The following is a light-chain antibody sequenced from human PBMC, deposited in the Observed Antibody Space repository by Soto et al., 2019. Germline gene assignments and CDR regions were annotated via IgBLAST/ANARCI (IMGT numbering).Light chain of an antibody. J-gene: IGKJ1*01. CDR3: QQYNSWPSWT. Sequence: EIVMTQSPVTLSVSPGERATLSCRASQTVGTNLAWYQQNPGQAPRLLISGASTRATGVPARFSGSGSGTEFTLTIGSLQSEDFAVYYCQQYNSWPSWTFGQGTKVEIK. CDR2: GAS. V-gene: IGKV3-15*01. CDR1: QTVGTN.